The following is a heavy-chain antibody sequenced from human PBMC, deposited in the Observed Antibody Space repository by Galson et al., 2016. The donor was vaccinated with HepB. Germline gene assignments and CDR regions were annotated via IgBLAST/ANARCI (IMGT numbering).Heavy chain of an antibody. CDR2: ISSSRGYT. CDR1: GFTFSEYY. CDR3: ARAPMLRGVIMTTPFDY. J-gene: IGHJ4*02. Sequence: SLRLSCAASGFTFSEYYTSWVRQAPGKGLECVSYISSSRGYTHYAESVKGRFTISRDNAKNTLYLEMNSLSAADTAVYYCARAPMLRGVIMTTPFDYWGRGTLVTVSS. D-gene: IGHD3-10*01. V-gene: IGHV3-11*05.